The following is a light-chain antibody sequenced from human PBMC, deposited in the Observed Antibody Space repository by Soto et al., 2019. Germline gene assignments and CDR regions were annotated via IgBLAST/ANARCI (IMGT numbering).Light chain of an antibody. Sequence: DIQMTQSPSTLSASVGDRVSITCRASQSISRQLAWYQQKPGKAPNLLIYQASNLETGVPSRCTGGGSGTEFTLTISSLQPDDVATYSCLQYQSYWTFGQGTKVEVK. V-gene: IGKV1-5*03. CDR1: QSISRQ. CDR3: LQYQSYWT. J-gene: IGKJ1*01. CDR2: QAS.